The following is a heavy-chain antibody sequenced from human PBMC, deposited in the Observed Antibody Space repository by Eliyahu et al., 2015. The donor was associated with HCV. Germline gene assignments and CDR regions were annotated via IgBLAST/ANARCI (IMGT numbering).Heavy chain of an antibody. CDR1: GXSIRSYS. CDR3: ASSVSGSYSAWYFDL. Sequence: QVQLQESGPGLVKPSETLSLTCTVAGXSIRSYSWTWIRQPPGKGLEWIGYIYYDGXTNFNPSLKSRVTMSLDTSKNQFSLTLSSVTAADTAVYYCASSVSGSYSAWYFDLWGRGTLVTVSP. J-gene: IGHJ2*01. CDR2: IYYDGXT. D-gene: IGHD1-26*01. V-gene: IGHV4-59*01.